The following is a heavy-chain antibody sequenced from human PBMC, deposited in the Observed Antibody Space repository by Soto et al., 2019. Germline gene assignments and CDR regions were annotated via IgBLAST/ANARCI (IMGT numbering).Heavy chain of an antibody. CDR3: AKGVAHYYDSSGYSY. CDR2: ISGSGGST. Sequence: PVGSLRLSCAASGFTFSSYAMSWVRQAPGKGLEWVSAISGSGGSTYYADSVKGRFTISRDNSKNTLYLQMNSLRAEDTAVYYCAKGVAHYYDSSGYSYWGQGTLVTVSS. J-gene: IGHJ4*02. V-gene: IGHV3-23*01. CDR1: GFTFSSYA. D-gene: IGHD3-22*01.